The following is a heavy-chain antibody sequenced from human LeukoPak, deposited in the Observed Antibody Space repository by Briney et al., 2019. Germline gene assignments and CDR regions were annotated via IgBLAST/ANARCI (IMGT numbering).Heavy chain of an antibody. CDR2: IKQDGCEK. J-gene: IGHJ4*02. Sequence: GGSLRLSCAASGVTFSNYWLTWVRQAPGQGLECVANIKQDGCEKHYVDSVKGRFTISRDNAKNSLYLQMNSLRAEDTAVYYCARDRQIAYWGQGTLVTVSS. CDR1: GVTFSNYW. V-gene: IGHV3-7*01. CDR3: ARDRQIAY.